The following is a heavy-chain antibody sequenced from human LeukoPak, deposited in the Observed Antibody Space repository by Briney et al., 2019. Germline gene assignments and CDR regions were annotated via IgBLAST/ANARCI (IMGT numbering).Heavy chain of an antibody. Sequence: ASVKVSCKASGYTFTGYYMHWVRQAPGQGLEWMGWINPNSGGTNYGQKFQGRVTMTRDTSISTAYMELGRLRSDDTAVYYCARGDLGLLWFGELPIPLSFDYWGQGTLVTVSS. CDR2: INPNSGGT. CDR3: ARGDLGLLWFGELPIPLSFDY. CDR1: GYTFTGYY. D-gene: IGHD3-10*01. J-gene: IGHJ4*02. V-gene: IGHV1-2*02.